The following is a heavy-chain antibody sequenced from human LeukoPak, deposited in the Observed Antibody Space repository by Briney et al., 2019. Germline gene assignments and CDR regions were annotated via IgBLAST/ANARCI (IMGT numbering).Heavy chain of an antibody. CDR1: GGTFSSYT. V-gene: IGHV1-69*04. CDR2: IIPILGIA. CDR3: ARDPQGGYYFDY. D-gene: IGHD3-16*01. J-gene: IGHJ4*02. Sequence: SVKVSCKASGGTFSSYTISWVRQAPGQGLEWMGRIIPILGIADYAQRFQGRVTITADKSTSTAYMELSSLRSEDTAVYYCARDPQGGYYFDYWGQGTLVTVSS.